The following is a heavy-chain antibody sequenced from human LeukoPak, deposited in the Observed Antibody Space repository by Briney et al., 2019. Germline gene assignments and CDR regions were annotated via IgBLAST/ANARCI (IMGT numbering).Heavy chain of an antibody. CDR2: INPNSGGT. CDR3: ARGARIVVVPAALGQGDYYYYGMDV. CDR1: GYTFTGYY. V-gene: IGHV1-2*02. Sequence: ASVKVSCKASGYTFTGYYMHRVRQAPGQGLEWMGWINPNSGGTNYAQKFQGRVTMTRDTSISTAYMELSSLTSEDTAVYYCARGARIVVVPAALGQGDYYYYGMDVWGQGTTVTVSS. D-gene: IGHD2-2*01. J-gene: IGHJ6*02.